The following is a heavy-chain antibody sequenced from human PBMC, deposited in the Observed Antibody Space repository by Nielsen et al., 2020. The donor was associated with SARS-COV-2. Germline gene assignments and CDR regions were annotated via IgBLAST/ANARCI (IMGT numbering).Heavy chain of an antibody. Sequence: GGSLRLSCSASGFTFSSYAMHWVRQAPGKGLEYVSAISSNGGSTYYADSVKGRFTISRDNAKNTLYLQMNSLRAEDTAVYYCARGRAYYYDSPSGYWGQGTLVTVSS. CDR3: ARGRAYYYDSPSGY. CDR2: ISSNGGST. J-gene: IGHJ4*02. V-gene: IGHV3-64*04. CDR1: GFTFSSYA. D-gene: IGHD3-22*01.